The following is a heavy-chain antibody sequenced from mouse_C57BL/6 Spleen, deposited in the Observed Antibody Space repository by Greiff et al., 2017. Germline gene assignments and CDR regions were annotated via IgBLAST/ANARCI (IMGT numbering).Heavy chain of an antibody. CDR3: ARHLDYCGSSPYAMDY. Sequence: EVKLVESGGDLVKPGGSLKLSCAASGFTFSSYGMSWVRQTPDKRLEWVATICSGGSYTYYPDSVKGRFTISRDNAKNTLYRQMSSLKSEDTAIYYWARHLDYCGSSPYAMDYWGQGTSVTVSS. J-gene: IGHJ4*01. CDR1: GFTFSSYG. D-gene: IGHD1-1*01. V-gene: IGHV5-6*01. CDR2: ICSGGSYT.